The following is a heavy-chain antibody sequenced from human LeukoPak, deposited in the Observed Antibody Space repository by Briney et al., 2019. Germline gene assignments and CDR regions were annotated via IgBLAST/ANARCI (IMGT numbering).Heavy chain of an antibody. CDR2: IYYSGST. V-gene: IGHV4-39*07. CDR1: GGSISSSSYY. D-gene: IGHD6-13*01. CDR3: ARRAVGSSSWYGTHYYYYYMDV. J-gene: IGHJ6*03. Sequence: SETLSLTCTVSGGSISSSSYYWGWIRQPPGKGLEWIGTIYYSGSTYYNPSLKSRVTISVDTSKNQFSLKLSSVTAADTAVYYCARRAVGSSSWYGTHYYYYYMDVWDKGTTVTISS.